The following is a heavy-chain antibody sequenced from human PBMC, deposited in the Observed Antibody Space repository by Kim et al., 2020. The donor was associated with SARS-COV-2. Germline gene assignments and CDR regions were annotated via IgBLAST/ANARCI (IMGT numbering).Heavy chain of an antibody. D-gene: IGHD5-12*01. J-gene: IGHJ4*02. CDR3: VVIVAGRII. Sequence: GTCPRYADSAEVRFTISRDNAKNTLYLQRNSLGAEDTAVYYCVVIVAGRIIWGQGTLVTVSS. CDR2: GTCP. V-gene: IGHV3-74*01.